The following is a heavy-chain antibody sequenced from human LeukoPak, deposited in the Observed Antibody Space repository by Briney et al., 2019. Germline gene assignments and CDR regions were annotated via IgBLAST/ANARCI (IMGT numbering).Heavy chain of an antibody. Sequence: TTGGSLRLSCAASGFSFSDHYMDWVRQAPGKGLEWVGRMQSKTDGGTKDYAAPVKGRFSISRDDAKNRVYLQMNSLKTEDTAVYYCTTDLYGSGWLHDWGQGTLVTVSS. J-gene: IGHJ4*02. D-gene: IGHD5-24*01. CDR1: GFSFSDHY. V-gene: IGHV3-15*07. CDR3: TTDLYGSGWLHD. CDR2: MQSKTDGGTK.